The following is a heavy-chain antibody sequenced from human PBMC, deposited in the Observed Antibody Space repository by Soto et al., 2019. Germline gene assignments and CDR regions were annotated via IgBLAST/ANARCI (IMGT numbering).Heavy chain of an antibody. V-gene: IGHV1-69*13. CDR3: ARYDSSGYHHGDAFDI. Sequence: SVKVSCKASGGTFSSYAISWVRQAPGQGLEWMGGIIPIFGTANYAQKFQGRVTITADESTSTAYMELSSLRSEDTAVYYCARYDSSGYHHGDAFDIWGQGTMVTVSS. J-gene: IGHJ3*02. CDR2: IIPIFGTA. CDR1: GGTFSSYA. D-gene: IGHD3-22*01.